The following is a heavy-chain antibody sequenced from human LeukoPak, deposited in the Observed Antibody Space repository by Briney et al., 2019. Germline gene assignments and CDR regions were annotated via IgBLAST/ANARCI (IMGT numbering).Heavy chain of an antibody. CDR2: IKQDGSEK. V-gene: IGHV3-7*01. J-gene: IGHJ6*03. Sequence: GGSLRLSCAASGFTFSSYWISWVRQAPGKGLEWVANIKQDGSEKYYVDSVKGRFTISRDNAKNSLYLQMNSLRAEDTAVYYCARYSSDLSYYYYYMDV. CDR1: GFTFSSYW. D-gene: IGHD6-25*01. CDR3: ARYSSDLSYYYYYMDV.